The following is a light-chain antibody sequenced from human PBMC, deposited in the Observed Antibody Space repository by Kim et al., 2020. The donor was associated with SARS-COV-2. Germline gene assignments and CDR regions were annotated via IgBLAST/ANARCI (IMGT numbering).Light chain of an antibody. J-gene: IGKJ2*01. CDR3: HQSGGLPHT. CDR2: YAS. Sequence: SVTPKGKVTITCRASQSIGSSLHWYQQKPGQSPKLLIKYASQSFSGVPSRFSGSGSGTDFTLTISSLEAEDAATYYCHQSGGLPHTFGQGTKLEI. V-gene: IGKV6-21*01. CDR1: QSIGSS.